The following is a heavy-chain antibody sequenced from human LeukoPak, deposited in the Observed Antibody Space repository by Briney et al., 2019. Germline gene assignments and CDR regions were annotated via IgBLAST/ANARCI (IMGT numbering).Heavy chain of an antibody. Sequence: GGSLRLSCATSGFTFSSYAMSWVRQAPGKGLEWVSTVSGGGGSTWYADSVKGRFTISRDNPKNTLYLQMNSLRAEDTAVYYCATYVRGDFDYWGQGTLVTVSS. CDR2: VSGGGGST. D-gene: IGHD3-10*02. CDR1: GFTFSSYA. V-gene: IGHV3-23*01. CDR3: ATYVRGDFDY. J-gene: IGHJ4*02.